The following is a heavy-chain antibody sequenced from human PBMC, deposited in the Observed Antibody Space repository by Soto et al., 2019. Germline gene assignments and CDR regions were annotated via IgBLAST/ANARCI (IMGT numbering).Heavy chain of an antibody. D-gene: IGHD3-10*01. CDR2: FFWDDDT. CDR3: ARSRAAWTNAFDV. CDR1: GFSLTTNGVG. J-gene: IGHJ3*01. V-gene: IGHV2-5*02. Sequence: ESGPALVKPTQTLTLTCSFSGFSLTTNGVGVGWIRQPPGKALEWLAIFFWDDDTRYSLSLKSRLTITKDASRNLVVLTMTNMAPADTGTYYCARSRAAWTNAFDVWGQGTLVSVSS.